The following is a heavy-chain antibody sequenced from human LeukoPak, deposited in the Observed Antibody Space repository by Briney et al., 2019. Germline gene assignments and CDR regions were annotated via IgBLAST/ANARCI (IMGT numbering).Heavy chain of an antibody. D-gene: IGHD6-6*01. CDR2: IYSGGST. CDR3: ARDYSSSSPGPYYYYYMDV. V-gene: IGHV3-66*02. CDR1: GFTVSSNY. J-gene: IGHJ6*03. Sequence: GGSLRLSCVASGFTVSSNYMSWVRQAPGKGLEWVSVIYSGGSTYYADSVKGRFTISRDNSKNTLYLQMNSLRAEDTAVYYCARDYSSSSPGPYYYYYMDVWGKGTTVTVSS.